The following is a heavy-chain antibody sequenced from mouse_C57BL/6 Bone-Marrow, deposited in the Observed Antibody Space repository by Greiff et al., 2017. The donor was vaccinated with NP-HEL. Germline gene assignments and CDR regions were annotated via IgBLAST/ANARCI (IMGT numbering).Heavy chain of an antibody. V-gene: IGHV2-2*01. CDR2: IWSGGSP. Sequence: VQLQQSGPGLVQPSQSLSITCTVSGFSLTSYGVHWVRQSPGKGLEWLGVIWSGGSPDYNAAFISRLSISKDNSKSQVFFKMISLQADDTARCYCARTGGTGHFDYGGQGTIITVSS. CDR3: ARTGGTGHFDY. CDR1: GFSLTSYG. D-gene: IGHD4-1*01. J-gene: IGHJ2*01.